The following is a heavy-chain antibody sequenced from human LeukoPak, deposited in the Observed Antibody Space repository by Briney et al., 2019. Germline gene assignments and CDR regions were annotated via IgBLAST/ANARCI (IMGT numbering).Heavy chain of an antibody. V-gene: IGHV2-5*02. D-gene: IGHD3-10*01. CDR2: IYWDDDK. J-gene: IGHJ4*02. CDR1: GFSLSTSGVG. Sequence: SGPTLVKPTQTLTLTCTFSGFSLSTSGVGVGWIRQPPGKALEWLALIYWDDDKRYSPSLKSRLSITKDTSKNQVVLTMTNMDPVDTATYYCAHRPPYYGSGNYDYWGQGTLVTVSS. CDR3: AHRPPYYGSGNYDY.